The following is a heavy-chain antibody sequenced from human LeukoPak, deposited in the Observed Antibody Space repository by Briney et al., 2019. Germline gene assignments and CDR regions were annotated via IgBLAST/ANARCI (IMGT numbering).Heavy chain of an antibody. Sequence: PGGSLRLSCAASGFTFSSFGMNWVRQSPGKGLEWLSAVDGLSETIYYADSVKGRFTISRDNAKNSLSLHMTNLRVEDTAIYYCARDVTARNYFDSWGQGTLVTVSS. CDR2: VDGLSETI. J-gene: IGHJ4*02. D-gene: IGHD2-21*02. V-gene: IGHV3-21*06. CDR1: GFTFSSFG. CDR3: ARDVTARNYFDS.